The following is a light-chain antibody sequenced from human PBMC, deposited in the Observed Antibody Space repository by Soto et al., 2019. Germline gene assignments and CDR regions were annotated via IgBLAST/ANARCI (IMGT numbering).Light chain of an antibody. CDR1: KLADKS. CDR2: DDR. Sequence: SYELTQAPSVSVAPGQRARITCAGNKLADKSVHWYQQKPGQAPGLVVYDDRDRPSGVPERFSGTNSDNVAALTIFRVEAGDEADYFCQVWDSDSDHWVFDGGTKVTVL. CDR3: QVWDSDSDHWV. V-gene: IGLV3-21*02. J-gene: IGLJ3*02.